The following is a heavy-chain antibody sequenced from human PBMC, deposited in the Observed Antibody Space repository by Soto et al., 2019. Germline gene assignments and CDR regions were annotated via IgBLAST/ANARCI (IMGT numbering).Heavy chain of an antibody. CDR2: ISRGSDDI. CDR1: GFTFHIYP. V-gene: IGHV3-23*01. J-gene: IGHJ4*02. Sequence: EVQLLESGGGLVQPGGSLRLSCAASGFTFHIYPMTWVSQTPGKGLEWVSTISRGSDDIQYADSVKGRFTVTRDDSKKTLYLQLNGLRAEDSAVYYCARRGERWLPEDYWGQGTLVTVSS. D-gene: IGHD6-19*01. CDR3: ARRGERWLPEDY.